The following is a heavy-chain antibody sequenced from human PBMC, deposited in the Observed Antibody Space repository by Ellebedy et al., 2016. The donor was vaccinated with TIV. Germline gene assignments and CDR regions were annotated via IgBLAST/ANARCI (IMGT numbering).Heavy chain of an antibody. CDR1: GFSLSSSGMC. D-gene: IGHD5-12*01. J-gene: IGHJ5*02. Sequence: SGPTLVKPTQTLTLTCTFSGFSLSSSGMCVNWIRQPPGKALEWLARIDWDDDKYYSISLKMRLTISKDTSKNQVVLTMTNMDPVDTATYYCARGLNWFDPWGQGTLVTVSS. CDR3: ARGLNWFDP. V-gene: IGHV2-70*11. CDR2: IDWDDDK.